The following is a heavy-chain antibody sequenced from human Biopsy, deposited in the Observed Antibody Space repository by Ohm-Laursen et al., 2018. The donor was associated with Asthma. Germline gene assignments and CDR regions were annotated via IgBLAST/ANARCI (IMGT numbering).Heavy chain of an antibody. CDR3: ARGGYYGDRRHHNGLDV. D-gene: IGHD4-17*01. Sequence: SVKVSCKASGGTFSSYAISWVRQAPGQGLEWMGGISAYNGNTNYAQKLQGRVTMTTDTSTSTAYMELRSLRSDDTAVYYCARGGYYGDRRHHNGLDVWGQGTTVSVSS. J-gene: IGHJ6*02. V-gene: IGHV1-18*01. CDR1: GGTFSSYA. CDR2: ISAYNGNT.